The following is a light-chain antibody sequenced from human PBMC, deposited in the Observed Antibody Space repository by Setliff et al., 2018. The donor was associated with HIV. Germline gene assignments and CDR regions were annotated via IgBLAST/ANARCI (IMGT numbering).Light chain of an antibody. CDR3: SSYTSSSTRV. V-gene: IGLV2-14*03. CDR2: DVS. Sequence: QSVLTQPASVSGSPGQSITISCTGTSNDVGVYSYVSWYQHHPGKAPKLIIYDVSRRPPGISNRFSGSKSGNTASLTISGLQPEDEADYYCSSYTSSSTRVFGTGTKVTVL. CDR1: SNDVGVYSY. J-gene: IGLJ1*01.